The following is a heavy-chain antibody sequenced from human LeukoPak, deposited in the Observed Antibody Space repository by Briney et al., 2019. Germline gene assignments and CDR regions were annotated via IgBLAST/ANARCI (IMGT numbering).Heavy chain of an antibody. CDR2: IKTKTDGGAI. V-gene: IGHV3-15*01. Sequence: GGSLRLSCAASGFTFSSYAMSWVRQAPGKGLEWVGRIKTKTDGGAIDYAAPVEGRFTISREDSKNTLYLQMNSLKIEDTAVYYCSTRAAPGYWGQGTLVTVSS. D-gene: IGHD6-25*01. J-gene: IGHJ4*02. CDR1: GFTFSSYA. CDR3: STRAAPGY.